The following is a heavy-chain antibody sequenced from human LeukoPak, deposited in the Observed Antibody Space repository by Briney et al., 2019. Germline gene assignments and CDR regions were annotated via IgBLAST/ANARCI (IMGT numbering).Heavy chain of an antibody. CDR1: GGSISSGSYY. J-gene: IGHJ4*02. Sequence: PSETLSLTCTVSGGSISSGSYYWSWIRQPAGKGLEWIGRIYTSGSTNYNPSLKSRVTISVDTSKNQFSLKLSSVTAADTAVYYCARVAAAGSFGNDYWGQGTLVTVSS. CDR3: ARVAAAGSFGNDY. D-gene: IGHD6-13*01. V-gene: IGHV4-61*02. CDR2: IYTSGST.